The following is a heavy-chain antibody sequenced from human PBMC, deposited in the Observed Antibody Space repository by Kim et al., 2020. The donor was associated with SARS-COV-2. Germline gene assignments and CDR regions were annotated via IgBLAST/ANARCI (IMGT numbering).Heavy chain of an antibody. V-gene: IGHV4-4*02. CDR1: GGSISSSNW. CDR2: IYHSGST. J-gene: IGHJ6*02. CDR3: ARILGGYCSSTSCYAWYYYYYGMDV. D-gene: IGHD2-2*01. Sequence: SETLSLTCAVSGGSISSSNWWSWVRQPPGKGLEWIGEIYHSGSTNYNPSLKSRVTISVDKSKNQFSLKLSSVTAADTAVYYCARILGGYCSSTSCYAWYYYYYGMDVWGQGTTVTVSS.